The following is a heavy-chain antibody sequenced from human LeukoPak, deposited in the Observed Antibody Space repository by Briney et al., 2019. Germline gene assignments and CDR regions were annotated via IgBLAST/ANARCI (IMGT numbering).Heavy chain of an antibody. Sequence: GGSLRLSCVASGFTFSSYAMHWVRQAPGKGLEWVAVISYDGSNKYCADSVKGRFTISRDNSKNTLYLQMNSLRAEDTAVYYCARDLQRYYDSSDYYYYYYGMDVWGQGTTVTVSS. CDR3: ARDLQRYYDSSDYYYYYYGMDV. CDR1: GFTFSSYA. V-gene: IGHV3-30-3*01. D-gene: IGHD3-22*01. CDR2: ISYDGSNK. J-gene: IGHJ6*02.